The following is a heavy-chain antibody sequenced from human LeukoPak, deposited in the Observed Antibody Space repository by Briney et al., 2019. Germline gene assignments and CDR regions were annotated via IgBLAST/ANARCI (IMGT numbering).Heavy chain of an antibody. Sequence: QPGGSLRLSCAASGFTFSSYAMTWVRQAPGKGLEWVSGIGASGGNTYYADSVKGRFTISRDNSKNTLYLQMNSPRAEDTAVYYCAKVPTMVRGVLNDYWGQGTLVTVSS. J-gene: IGHJ4*02. CDR1: GFTFSSYA. CDR3: AKVPTMVRGVLNDY. CDR2: IGASGGNT. D-gene: IGHD3-10*01. V-gene: IGHV3-23*01.